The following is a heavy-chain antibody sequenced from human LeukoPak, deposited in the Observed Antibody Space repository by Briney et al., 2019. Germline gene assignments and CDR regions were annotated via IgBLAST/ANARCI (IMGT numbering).Heavy chain of an antibody. V-gene: IGHV4-59*12. CDR2: IYYSGST. Sequence: PSETLSLTCTVSGGSISSYYWSWIRQPPGKGLEWIGYIYYSGSTNYNPSLKSRVTISVDTSKNQFSLKLSSVTAADTAVYYCARFALGYGFDYWGQGTLVTVSS. J-gene: IGHJ4*02. D-gene: IGHD5-18*01. CDR1: GGSISSYY. CDR3: ARFALGYGFDY.